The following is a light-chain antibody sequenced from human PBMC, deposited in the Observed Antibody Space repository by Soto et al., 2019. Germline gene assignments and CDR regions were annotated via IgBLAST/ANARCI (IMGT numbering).Light chain of an antibody. J-gene: IGLJ1*01. Sequence: QAVVTQEPSLTVSPGETVTLTCGSSTGAVTSGHFPYWFQQKAGQAPRTLICDTNNKHSWTPARFSGSLLGGKAALTLSGAQPEDEADYYCLLTYPDTRVFGTVTKLTVL. V-gene: IGLV7-46*01. CDR2: DTN. CDR3: LLTYPDTRV. CDR1: TGAVTSGHF.